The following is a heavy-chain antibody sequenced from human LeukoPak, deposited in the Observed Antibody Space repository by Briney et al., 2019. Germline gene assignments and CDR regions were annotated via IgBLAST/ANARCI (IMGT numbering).Heavy chain of an antibody. V-gene: IGHV1-69*05. CDR1: GGTFSSYA. CDR3: ARATSSTVSWYDP. CDR2: IIPILGTA. D-gene: IGHD2-2*01. Sequence: ASVKVSCKASGGTFSSYAISWVRQAPGQGLEWMGGIIPILGTANYAQKFQGRVTITTDESTSTAYMELSSLRSEDTAVYYCARATSSTVSWYDPWGQGTLVTVSS. J-gene: IGHJ5*02.